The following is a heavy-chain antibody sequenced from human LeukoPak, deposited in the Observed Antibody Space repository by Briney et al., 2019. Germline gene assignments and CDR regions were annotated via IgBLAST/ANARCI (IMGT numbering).Heavy chain of an antibody. J-gene: IGHJ4*02. CDR2: ISGSGGST. V-gene: IGHV3-23*01. CDR3: AKGQLWFGEFSYFDY. CDR1: GFTFSSYS. Sequence: PGGSLRLSCAASGFTFSSYSMNWVRQAPGKGLEWVSVISGSGGSTDYADSVKGRFSISRDNSKNTPYLQMNSLRAEDTAVYYCAKGQLWFGEFSYFDYWGQGTLVTVSS. D-gene: IGHD3-10*01.